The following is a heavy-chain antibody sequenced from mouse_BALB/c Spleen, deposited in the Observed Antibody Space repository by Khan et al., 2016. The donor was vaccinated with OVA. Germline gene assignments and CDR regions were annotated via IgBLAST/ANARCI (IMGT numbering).Heavy chain of an antibody. V-gene: IGHV2-3*01. CDR1: GFSLTSDG. CDR2: IWGDGST. Sequence: QMQLEESGPGLVAPSQSLSITCTVSGFSLTSDGVSWVRQPPGKGLEWLGVIWGDGSTHYHSALRSRLSIRKDNSKSQVFLKLNSLQTDDTATYYCAKLRVFYCDSWGQGTTLTVSS. CDR3: AKLRVFYCDS. J-gene: IGHJ2*01.